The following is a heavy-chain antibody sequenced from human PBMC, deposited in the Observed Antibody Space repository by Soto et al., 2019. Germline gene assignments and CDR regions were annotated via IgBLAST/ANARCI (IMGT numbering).Heavy chain of an antibody. CDR1: GFTFSSYG. V-gene: IGHV3-30*18. CDR2: ISYDGSNK. J-gene: IGHJ4*02. CDR3: AKDSGDYDILPGYKLGAFDY. Sequence: PGGSLRLSCAASGFTFSSYGMHWVRQAPGKGLEWVAVISYDGSNKYYADSVKGRFTISRDNSKNTLYLQMNSLRAEDTAVYYCAKDSGDYDILPGYKLGAFDYWGQGTLVTVSS. D-gene: IGHD3-9*01.